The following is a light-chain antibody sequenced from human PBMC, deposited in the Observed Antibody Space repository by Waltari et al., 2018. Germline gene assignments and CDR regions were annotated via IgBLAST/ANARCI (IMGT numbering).Light chain of an antibody. V-gene: IGLV1-51*01. CDR3: GAWDTSLSAYV. CDR2: DND. CDR1: SPNIGAPY. J-gene: IGLJ1*01. Sequence: QSVLTQPPSVSAAPGQKVTISSSGSSPNIGAPYVLWYHQLPGAAPKLLIYDNDERPSGIPDRFSGSKSGTSATLGITGLQTGDEADYYCGAWDTSLSAYVFGSGTKVTVL.